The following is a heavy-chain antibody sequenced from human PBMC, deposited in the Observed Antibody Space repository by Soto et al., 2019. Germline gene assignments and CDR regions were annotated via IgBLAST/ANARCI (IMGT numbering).Heavy chain of an antibody. CDR3: AGGTGWIFDY. Sequence: GGSLRLSCSASGFTFSSYWMTWVRQAPGKGLEWVANIKQDGSEKYYVDSVKGRFTTSRDNAKNSLYLQMDSLRAEDTAVYYCAGGTGWIFDYWGQGTLVTVSS. CDR1: GFTFSSYW. J-gene: IGHJ4*02. V-gene: IGHV3-7*01. CDR2: IKQDGSEK. D-gene: IGHD2-15*01.